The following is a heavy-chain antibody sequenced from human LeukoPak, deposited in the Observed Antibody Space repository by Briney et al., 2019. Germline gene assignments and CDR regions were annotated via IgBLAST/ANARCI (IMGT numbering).Heavy chain of an antibody. D-gene: IGHD6-13*01. CDR1: GGSIRSDY. CDR3: AARTSSWSPYYSYYAMDV. V-gene: IGHV4-59*01. Sequence: KPSETLSLTCTVSGGSIRSDYWSWIRQPPGKGLEWIGHIFSSGSTNYNPSLKSRVTISVDTSKNQFSLKLSSVTAADAAVYYCAARTSSWSPYYSYYAMDVWGQGTTVTVSS. J-gene: IGHJ6*02. CDR2: IFSSGST.